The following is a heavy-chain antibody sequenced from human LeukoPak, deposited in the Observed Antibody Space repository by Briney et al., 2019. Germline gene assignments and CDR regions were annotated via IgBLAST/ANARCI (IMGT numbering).Heavy chain of an antibody. CDR2: ISYDGSNK. CDR1: GFTFSSYA. J-gene: IGHJ1*01. V-gene: IGHV3-30-3*01. CDR3: ARDFLVTLLGYFQH. D-gene: IGHD4-23*01. Sequence: GGSLRLSCAASGFTFSSYAMHWVRQAPGKGLEWVAVISYDGSNKYYADSVKGRFTISRDNSKNTLYLQMNCLRAEDTAVYYCARDFLVTLLGYFQHWGQGTLVTVSS.